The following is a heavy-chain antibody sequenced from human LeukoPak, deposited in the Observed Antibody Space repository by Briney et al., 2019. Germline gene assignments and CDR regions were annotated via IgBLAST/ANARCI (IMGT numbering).Heavy chain of an antibody. J-gene: IGHJ4*02. V-gene: IGHV3-30*18. CDR1: GFTFSSYG. CDR3: AEDREYYYGSGSDY. CDR2: ISHDGSNK. Sequence: PGGSLRLSCAASGFTFSSYGMHWVRQAPGKGLEWVAVISHDGSNKYYADFVKGRFTISRDNSKNTLYLQMNSLRAEDTAVYYCAEDREYYYGSGSDYWGQGTLVTVSS. D-gene: IGHD3-10*01.